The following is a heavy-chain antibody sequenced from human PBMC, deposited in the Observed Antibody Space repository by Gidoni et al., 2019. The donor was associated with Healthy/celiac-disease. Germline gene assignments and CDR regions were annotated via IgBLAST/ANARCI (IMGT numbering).Heavy chain of an antibody. D-gene: IGHD6-19*01. CDR1: GFPFGSYS. J-gene: IGHJ5*02. V-gene: IGHV3-21*01. Sequence: EVQLVESGGGLVKPGGSLRLSCAASGFPFGSYSMNWVRQAPGKGLEWVVSISSSSRYIYDADSVKGRFTIYREKAKNSLYLQMNSLRAEDTAVYYCARDRRGIAVAGDTNWCDPWGQGTLVTVSS. CDR2: ISSSSRYI. CDR3: ARDRRGIAVAGDTNWCDP.